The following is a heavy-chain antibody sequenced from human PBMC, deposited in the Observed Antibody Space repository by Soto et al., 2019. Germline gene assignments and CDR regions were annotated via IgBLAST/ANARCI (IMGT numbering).Heavy chain of an antibody. Sequence: GASVKVSCKSSGYTFINHGIFWVRQAPGQGLEWMAWIYPYNGNTNYAQKFLGRVTLTTDTSTSTAYMDLRSLTSDDTAIYYCARDLNGAAGARYWCQGTLVTVSS. CDR3: ARDLNGAAGARY. CDR1: GYTFINHG. J-gene: IGHJ4*02. D-gene: IGHD6-13*01. V-gene: IGHV1-18*01. CDR2: IYPYNGNT.